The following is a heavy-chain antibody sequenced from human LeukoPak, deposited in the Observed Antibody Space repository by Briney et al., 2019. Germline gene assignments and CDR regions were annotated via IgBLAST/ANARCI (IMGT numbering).Heavy chain of an antibody. CDR1: GGSFSSYY. D-gene: IGHD3-10*01. J-gene: IGHJ6*03. Sequence: PSETLSLTCAVYGGSFSSYYWSWIRQPPGKGLEWIGYIFYSGSTNYNPSLKSRVTISVDKSKNQFSLKLSSVTAADTAVYYCVRERIICYMDVWGKGTTVTISS. CDR2: IFYSGST. V-gene: IGHV4-59*12. CDR3: VRERIICYMDV.